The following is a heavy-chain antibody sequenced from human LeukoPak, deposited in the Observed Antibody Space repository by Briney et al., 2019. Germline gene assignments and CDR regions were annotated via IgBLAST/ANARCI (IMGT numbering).Heavy chain of an antibody. D-gene: IGHD3-10*01. CDR2: IGGSGGST. J-gene: IGHJ4*02. CDR3: AKVALLWLGESHFDY. Sequence: GGSLRLSCAASGFTFSSYAMSWVRQAPGKGLEWVSAIGGSGGSTYYADSAKGRFTISRDNSKNTLYLQMNSLRAEDTAVYYCAKVALLWLGESHFDYWGQGTLVTVSS. CDR1: GFTFSSYA. V-gene: IGHV3-23*01.